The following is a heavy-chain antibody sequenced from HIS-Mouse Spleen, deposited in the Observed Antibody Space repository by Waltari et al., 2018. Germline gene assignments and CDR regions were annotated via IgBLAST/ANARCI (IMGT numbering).Heavy chain of an antibody. CDR1: GGSIRSRSYY. V-gene: IGHV4-39*07. J-gene: IGHJ2*01. CDR3: AREIPYSSSWYDWYFDL. CDR2: IYYSGST. Sequence: QLQLQESGPGLVKPSETLSLTCTVSGGSIRSRSYYWRWIRQPPGKGLEWIGSIYYSGSTYYNPSLKSRVTISVDTSKNQFSLKLSSVTAADTAVYYCAREIPYSSSWYDWYFDLWGRGTLVTVSS. D-gene: IGHD6-13*01.